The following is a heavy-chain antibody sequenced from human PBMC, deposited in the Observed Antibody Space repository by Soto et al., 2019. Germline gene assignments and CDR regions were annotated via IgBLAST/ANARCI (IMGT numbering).Heavy chain of an antibody. CDR2: IYYSGSS. J-gene: IGHJ4*02. V-gene: IGHV4-59*08. D-gene: IGHD2-15*01. CDR3: ARRYGGNFDY. Sequence: SETLSLTCTVSGGSISSYYWSWIRQPPGKGLEWIGYIYYSGSSNYNPSLKSRVTISVDTSKNQFSLKLSSVAAADTAVYYCARRYGGNFDYWGQGTLVTVS. CDR1: GGSISSYY.